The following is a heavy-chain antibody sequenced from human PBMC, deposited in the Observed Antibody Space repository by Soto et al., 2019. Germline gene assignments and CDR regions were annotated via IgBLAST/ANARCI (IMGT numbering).Heavy chain of an antibody. Sequence: QVQLQESGPGLLKPSETLSLTCTVSNGSIINYYLGWIRQPPGKGLEWLGFIYYSGRTNYNPNLKGRVTMSVDISRNQLNLKLNSVTAADTAAYHSASHLTLATTTGDAFDLWGQGTMVTVSS. V-gene: IGHV4-59*01. CDR1: NGSIINYY. J-gene: IGHJ3*01. D-gene: IGHD4-17*01. CDR2: IYYSGRT. CDR3: ASHLTLATTTGDAFDL.